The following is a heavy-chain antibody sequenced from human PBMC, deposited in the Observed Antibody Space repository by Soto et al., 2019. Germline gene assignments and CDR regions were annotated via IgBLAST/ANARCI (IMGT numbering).Heavy chain of an antibody. CDR2: INTDGSIT. J-gene: IGHJ4*02. CDR1: GLIFSNYK. D-gene: IGHD2-8*01. V-gene: IGHV3-74*01. Sequence: EVQLVESGGGLVQPGGSLRLSCAASGLIFSNYKMHWVRQAPGKGLVWVSRINTDGSITDYVDYVKGRFTVSRDNAKNTMYLQMNSLTADDTAVYYCARDTNGLHYWGQGTLVTVSS. CDR3: ARDTNGLHY.